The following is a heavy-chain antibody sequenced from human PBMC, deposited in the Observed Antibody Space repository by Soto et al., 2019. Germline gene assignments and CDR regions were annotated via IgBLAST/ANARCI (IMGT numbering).Heavy chain of an antibody. J-gene: IGHJ5*02. D-gene: IGHD3-3*01. CDR1: GGSISSSSYY. CDR3: ARLRITIFGVVTTNGGWFDP. CDR2: IYYSGST. V-gene: IGHV4-39*01. Sequence: SETLSLTCTVSGGSISSSSYYWGWIRQPPGRGLEWIGSIYYSGSTYYKPSLKSRVNISVDTSKNQFSLKLSSVTAADTAVYYCARLRITIFGVVTTNGGWFDPWGQGTLVTVSS.